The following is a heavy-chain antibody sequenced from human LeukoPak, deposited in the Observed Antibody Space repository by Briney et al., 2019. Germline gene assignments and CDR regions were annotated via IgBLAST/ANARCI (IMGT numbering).Heavy chain of an antibody. CDR3: ARSGVRGLIYAFDI. D-gene: IGHD3-10*01. V-gene: IGHV4-61*02. J-gene: IGHJ3*02. CDR2: IYTSGST. Sequence: TSETLSLTCTVSGGSISSGSYYWSWIRQPAGKGLEWIGRIYTSGSTNYNPSLKSRVTISVYTSKNQFSLKLSSVTAADTAVYYCARSGVRGLIYAFDIWGQGTMVTVSS. CDR1: GGSISSGSYY.